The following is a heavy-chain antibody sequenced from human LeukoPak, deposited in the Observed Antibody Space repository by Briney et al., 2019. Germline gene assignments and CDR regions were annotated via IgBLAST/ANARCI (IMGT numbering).Heavy chain of an antibody. CDR3: ARRADSSGYYHYYYMDV. Sequence: ASVKVSCKASGYTFTSYGISWVRQAPGQGLEWMGWISAYNGNTNYAQKLQGRVTMTTDTSTSTAYMELRSLRSDDTAVYYCARRADSSGYYHYYYMDVWGKGTTVTVSS. J-gene: IGHJ6*03. CDR2: ISAYNGNT. D-gene: IGHD3-22*01. CDR1: GYTFTSYG. V-gene: IGHV1-18*01.